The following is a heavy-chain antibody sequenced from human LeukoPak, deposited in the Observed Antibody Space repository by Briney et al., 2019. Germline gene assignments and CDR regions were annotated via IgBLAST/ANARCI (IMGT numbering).Heavy chain of an antibody. Sequence: PGGSLRLSCAASGFTFSSYAMGWVRQAPGKGLEWVSAISGSGGSTYYADSVKGRFTISRDNSKNTLYLQMNSLRAEDTAVYYCAKATPPSGSYSGAVDYWGQGTLVTVSS. CDR2: ISGSGGST. CDR1: GFTFSSYA. J-gene: IGHJ4*02. CDR3: AKATPPSGSYSGAVDY. D-gene: IGHD3-10*01. V-gene: IGHV3-23*01.